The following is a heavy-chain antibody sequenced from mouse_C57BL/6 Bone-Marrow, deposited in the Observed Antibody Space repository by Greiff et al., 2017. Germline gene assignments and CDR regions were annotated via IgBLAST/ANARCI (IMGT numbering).Heavy chain of an antibody. CDR3: ARSGPFYYDYEGFDY. J-gene: IGHJ3*01. Sequence: EVQLMESGGGLVKPGGSLKLSCAASGFTFSDYCMHWVRQAPEKGLEWVAYIITGSSSIYYGDNVKGRFTISRDNAKNTLFLQMTSLKSEDTAMYYCARSGPFYYDYEGFDYWGQGTLVTVSA. D-gene: IGHD2-4*01. CDR2: IITGSSSI. V-gene: IGHV5-17*01. CDR1: GFTFSDYC.